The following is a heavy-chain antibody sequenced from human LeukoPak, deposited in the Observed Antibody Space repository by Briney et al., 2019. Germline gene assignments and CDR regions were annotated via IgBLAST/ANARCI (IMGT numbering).Heavy chain of an antibody. CDR3: ARDLSRYDFWSGPRGDY. D-gene: IGHD3-3*01. CDR2: ISAYNGNT. Sequence: ASVKVSCKASGYTFTSYGISWVRQAPGQGLEWMGWISAYNGNTNYAQKLQGRVTMTTDTSTSTAYMELRSLRSDDTAVYYCARDLSRYDFWSGPRGDYWGQGTLVTVSS. J-gene: IGHJ4*02. V-gene: IGHV1-18*01. CDR1: GYTFTSYG.